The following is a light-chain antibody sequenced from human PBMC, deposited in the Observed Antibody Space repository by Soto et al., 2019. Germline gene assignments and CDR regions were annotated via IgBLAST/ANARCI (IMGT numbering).Light chain of an antibody. CDR3: QQYNNWPQLT. CDR1: QSVSSN. V-gene: IGKV3-15*01. CDR2: GAS. J-gene: IGKJ4*01. Sequence: EIVMTQSPATLSVSPGERATLSCRASQSVSSNLAWYQQKPGQAPRLIIYGASTRATGIPARLSGSGSGTEFTLTISSLQSEDFAVYYCQQYNNWPQLTFGGGTKVEIK.